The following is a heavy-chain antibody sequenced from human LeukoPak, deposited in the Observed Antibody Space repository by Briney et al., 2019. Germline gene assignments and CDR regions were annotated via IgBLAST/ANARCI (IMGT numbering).Heavy chain of an antibody. CDR3: AKGDYGDSSYYYYGMDV. J-gene: IGHJ6*02. D-gene: IGHD2-21*02. CDR2: INGDSSHI. Sequence: GGSLRLSCAASGFTFSAYAIDWVRQAPGKGLEWVSSINGDSSHIYYADSVKARFTISRDKSKDTVFLQMNSLRGDDTAVYYCAKGDYGDSSYYYYGMDVWGQGTMVTVSS. V-gene: IGHV3-21*04. CDR1: GFTFSAYA.